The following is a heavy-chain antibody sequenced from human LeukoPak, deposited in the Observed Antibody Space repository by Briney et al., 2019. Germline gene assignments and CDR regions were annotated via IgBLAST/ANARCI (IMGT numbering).Heavy chain of an antibody. D-gene: IGHD2-2*01. J-gene: IGHJ4*02. CDR3: ARVGGDQPLKYYFDY. V-gene: IGHV3-21*01. CDR2: ISSSSSYI. CDR1: GFTFSSYS. Sequence: PGGSLRLSCVASGFTFSSYSMNWVRQAPGKGLEWVSSISSSSSYICYADSVKGRFTISRDNAKNSLYLQVNSLRAEDTAVYYCARVGGDQPLKYYFDYWGQGTLVTVSS.